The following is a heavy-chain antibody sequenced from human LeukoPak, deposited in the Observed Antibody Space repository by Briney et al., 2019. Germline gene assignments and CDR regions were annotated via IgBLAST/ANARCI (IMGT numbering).Heavy chain of an antibody. Sequence: PSETLSLTCTVSGDSISSTDYYWDWIRQPPGKALEWIGDINYRGGTYYKSSLKSRVTMSLDTSKNQLYLRLNSVTAADTGVYYCASHIRANNWFDPWGQGTLVTVSS. D-gene: IGHD1-14*01. J-gene: IGHJ5*02. CDR2: INYRGGT. CDR3: ASHIRANNWFDP. CDR1: GDSISSTDYY. V-gene: IGHV4-39*01.